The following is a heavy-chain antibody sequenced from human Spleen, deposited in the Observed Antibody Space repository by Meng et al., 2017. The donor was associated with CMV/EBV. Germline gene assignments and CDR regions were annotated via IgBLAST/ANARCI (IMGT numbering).Heavy chain of an antibody. CDR3: ARPFRDTDYVGPFDH. Sequence: SGGTFSGYSINWVRQAPGQGLEWMGLIIPVFGTPDYAQNFQGRVTITADESTSTVFMELSSLRSEDTAVYYCARPFRDTDYVGPFDHWGQGTLVTVSS. D-gene: IGHD4-17*01. CDR2: IIPVFGTP. J-gene: IGHJ4*02. V-gene: IGHV1-69*01. CDR1: GGTFSGYS.